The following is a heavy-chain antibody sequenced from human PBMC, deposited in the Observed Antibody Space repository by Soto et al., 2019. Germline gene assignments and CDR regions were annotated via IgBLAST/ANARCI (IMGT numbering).Heavy chain of an antibody. Sequence: GASVKVSCKASGYTFTSYDINWVRQATGQGLEWIGWMIPNSGNTNYAQKFQERVTITRDTSTSTAYMELSSLRSEDTAVYYCAARLNYDFWSGYSDAFDIWGQGTMVTVSS. J-gene: IGHJ3*02. D-gene: IGHD3-3*01. CDR2: MIPNSGNT. CDR1: GYTFTSYD. V-gene: IGHV1-8*01. CDR3: AARLNYDFWSGYSDAFDI.